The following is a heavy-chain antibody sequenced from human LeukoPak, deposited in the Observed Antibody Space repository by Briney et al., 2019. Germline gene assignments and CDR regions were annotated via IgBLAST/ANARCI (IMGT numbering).Heavy chain of an antibody. Sequence: ASVKVSCKASGYTFTNYGISWVRQAPGQGLEWMGWISTYNGNSNYAQKLQDRVTMTTDTSTTTAYMDLRSLRSDDTAVYYCARLIDRGMDVWGQGTTVTVSS. CDR2: ISTYNGNS. V-gene: IGHV1-18*01. CDR3: ARLIDRGMDV. CDR1: GYTFTNYG. J-gene: IGHJ6*02.